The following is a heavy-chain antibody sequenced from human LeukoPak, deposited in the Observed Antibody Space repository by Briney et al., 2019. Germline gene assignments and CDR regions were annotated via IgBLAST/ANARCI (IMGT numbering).Heavy chain of an antibody. J-gene: IGHJ4*02. Sequence: PSQTLSLTCAVSGGSISSGGYSWSWIRQPPGKGLEWIGYIYYSGSTNYNPSLKSRVTISVDTSKNQFSLKLSSVTAADTAVYYCARERVYSSGWYHVSYYFDYWGQGTLVTVSS. CDR1: GGSISSGGYS. D-gene: IGHD6-19*01. CDR3: ARERVYSSGWYHVSYYFDY. V-gene: IGHV4-61*08. CDR2: IYYSGST.